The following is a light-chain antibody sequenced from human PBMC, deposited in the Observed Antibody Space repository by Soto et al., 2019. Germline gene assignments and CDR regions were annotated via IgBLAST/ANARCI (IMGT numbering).Light chain of an antibody. Sequence: DIQMTQSPSTLSASVGDRVTITCRASQSISSWLAWYQQKPGKAPKLLIYDASNLESGVPSRFSGSGSGTEFTLTISSLQPDDFATYYCQQYNSSPLTFGGGTKVEIK. V-gene: IGKV1-5*01. CDR2: DAS. CDR3: QQYNSSPLT. CDR1: QSISSW. J-gene: IGKJ4*01.